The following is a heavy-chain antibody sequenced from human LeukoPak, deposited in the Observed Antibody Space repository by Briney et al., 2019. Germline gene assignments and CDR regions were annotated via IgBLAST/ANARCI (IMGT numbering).Heavy chain of an antibody. V-gene: IGHV1-69-2*01. D-gene: IGHD1-26*01. J-gene: IGHJ4*02. CDR1: GYTFTSYG. Sequence: GASVKVSCKASGYTFTSYGISWVRQAPGQGLEWMGLVDPEDGETIYAEKFQGRVTITADTSTDTAYMELSSLRSEDTAVYYCATVSAATRTFDYWGQGTLVTVS. CDR2: VDPEDGET. CDR3: ATVSAATRTFDY.